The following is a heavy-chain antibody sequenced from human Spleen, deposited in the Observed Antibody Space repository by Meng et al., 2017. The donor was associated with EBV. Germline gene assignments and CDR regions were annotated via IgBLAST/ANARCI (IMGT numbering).Heavy chain of an antibody. CDR3: ARETPYNYASTPV. CDR2: IYYSGST. CDR1: GGSISSISDY. V-gene: IGHV4-39*07. D-gene: IGHD3-10*01. Sequence: PESGPSRVNPSEHRSLPATISGGSISSISDYWGWIRQPPGKGLEWIGSIYYSGSTYYNPSLKSRVTISIDTSKNQFSLKVNSVTAADTALYFCARETPYNYASTPVWGQGTLVTVSS. J-gene: IGHJ4*02.